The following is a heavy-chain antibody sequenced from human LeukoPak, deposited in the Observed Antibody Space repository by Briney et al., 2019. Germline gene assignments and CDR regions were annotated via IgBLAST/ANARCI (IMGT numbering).Heavy chain of an antibody. CDR3: ARGPAASDAFDI. V-gene: IGHV1-69*05. CDR2: IIPIFGTA. Sequence: ASVKVSCKASGGTFSSYAISWVRQAPGQGLEWMGGIIPIFGTANYAQKFQGRVTITTDESTSTAYMELSSLRSEDTAVYYCARGPAASDAFDIWGQRTMVTVSS. J-gene: IGHJ3*02. D-gene: IGHD6-13*01. CDR1: GGTFSSYA.